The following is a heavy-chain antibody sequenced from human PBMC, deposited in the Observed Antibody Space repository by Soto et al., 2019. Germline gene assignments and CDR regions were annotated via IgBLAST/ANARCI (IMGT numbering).Heavy chain of an antibody. CDR1: CGSISSSNW. Sequence: SETLSPTCAVSCGSISSSNWWSWVRQPPGKGLEWIGGIYHSGSTNYNPSLKSRVTISVDKSKNQFSLKLSSVTAADTAVYYCARGNYDFWSGYYPIDYWGQGTLVTVSS. D-gene: IGHD3-3*01. CDR2: IYHSGST. J-gene: IGHJ4*02. V-gene: IGHV4-4*02. CDR3: ARGNYDFWSGYYPIDY.